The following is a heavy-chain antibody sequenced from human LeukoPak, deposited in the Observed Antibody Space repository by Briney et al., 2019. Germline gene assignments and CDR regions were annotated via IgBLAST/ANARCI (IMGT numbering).Heavy chain of an antibody. Sequence: PSETLSLTCTVSGASISCGSYYWGWIRQPPGKGLEWIASIYYRGSTYDNPSLKSRVTISLDTSKNQFSLKLSSVTAADTAVYYCASTPPAGVVPPTAQVPPDDAFDIWGQGTMVTVSS. CDR1: GASISCGSYY. CDR3: ASTPPAGVVPPTAQVPPDDAFDI. J-gene: IGHJ3*02. V-gene: IGHV4-39*01. CDR2: IYYRGST. D-gene: IGHD2-15*01.